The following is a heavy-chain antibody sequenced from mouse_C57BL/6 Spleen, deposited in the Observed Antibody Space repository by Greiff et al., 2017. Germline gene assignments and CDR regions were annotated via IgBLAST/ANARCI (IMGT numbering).Heavy chain of an antibody. D-gene: IGHD2-2*01. CDR1: GYTFTSYW. Sequence: VQLPQPGAELVKPEASVQLSCKASGYTFTSYWMHWVKQRPGQGLEWIGMLHPNSGSTNYHETFKSKAKLTADKSSSTAYMKLSSLTSEDSAAYYCARGGYDAGYYAMDYWGQGTSVTVSS. CDR2: LHPNSGST. CDR3: ARGGYDAGYYAMDY. V-gene: IGHV1-64*01. J-gene: IGHJ4*01.